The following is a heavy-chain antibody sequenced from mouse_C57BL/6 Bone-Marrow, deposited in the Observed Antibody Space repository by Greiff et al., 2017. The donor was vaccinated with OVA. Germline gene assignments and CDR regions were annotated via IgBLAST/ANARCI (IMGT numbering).Heavy chain of an antibody. CDR2: IYPGDGDT. Sequence: VQLQQSGPELVKPGASVKISCKASGYAFSSSWMNWVKQRPGKGLEWIGRIYPGDGDTNYNGKFKGKATLTADKSSSTAYMQLSSLTSEDSAVYVCARGPITTVVATGVDYWGQGTTLTVSS. CDR1: GYAFSSSW. V-gene: IGHV1-82*01. CDR3: ARGPITTVVATGVDY. D-gene: IGHD1-1*01. J-gene: IGHJ2*01.